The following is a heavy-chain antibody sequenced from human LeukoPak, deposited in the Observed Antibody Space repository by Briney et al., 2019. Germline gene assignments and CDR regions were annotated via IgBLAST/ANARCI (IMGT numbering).Heavy chain of an antibody. CDR3: ARVSGSGSFYYYGMDV. V-gene: IGHV1-69*13. Sequence: ASVKVSCKASGGTFSSHAISWVRQAPGQGLEWMGGIIPIFGTANYAQKFQGRVTITADESTSTAYMELSSLRSEDTAVYYCARVSGSGSFYYYGMDVWGKGTTVTVSS. CDR2: IIPIFGTA. J-gene: IGHJ6*04. D-gene: IGHD3-10*01. CDR1: GGTFSSHA.